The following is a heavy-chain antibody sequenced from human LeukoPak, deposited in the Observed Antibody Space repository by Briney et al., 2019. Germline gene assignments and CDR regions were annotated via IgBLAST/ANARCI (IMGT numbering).Heavy chain of an antibody. CDR3: ARAAAAGGRAEYYYYGMDV. Sequence: PGGSLRLSCAASGFTFSSYWMSWVRQAPGKGLEWVANIKQDGSEKYYVDSVKGRFTISRDNAKNSLYLQMNSLRAEDTAVYYCARAAAAGGRAEYYYYGMDVWGQGTTVTVSS. V-gene: IGHV3-7*03. D-gene: IGHD6-13*01. CDR2: IKQDGSEK. J-gene: IGHJ6*02. CDR1: GFTFSSYW.